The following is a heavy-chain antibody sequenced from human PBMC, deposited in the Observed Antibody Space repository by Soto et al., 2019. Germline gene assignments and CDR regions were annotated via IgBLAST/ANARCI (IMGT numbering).Heavy chain of an antibody. CDR1: GGSFSGYY. D-gene: IGHD3-10*01. J-gene: IGHJ6*02. CDR3: ARGALVGGARPPYYSYVRAV. Sequence: SETLSLTCAVYGGSFSGYYWSWIRQPPGKGLEWIGEINHSGSTNYNPSLKSRVTISVDTSKNQFSLKLSSVTAADTAVYYCARGALVGGARPPYYSYVRAVWGQGTTVPVSS. CDR2: INHSGST. V-gene: IGHV4-34*01.